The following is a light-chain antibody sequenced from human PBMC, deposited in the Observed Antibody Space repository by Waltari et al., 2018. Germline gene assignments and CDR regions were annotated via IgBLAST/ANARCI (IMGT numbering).Light chain of an antibody. CDR1: TLPKNY. CDR2: KGS. V-gene: IGLV3-25*03. Sequence: SYELTQPPSVSVSPGQTARTTCPGDTLPKNYAYWYQQKPGQAPVAVKYKGSERPSGIPERFSGSSSGTTVTLTISRVQAEDEADYYCQSADTTWVFGGGTKLTVL. J-gene: IGLJ3*02. CDR3: QSADTTWV.